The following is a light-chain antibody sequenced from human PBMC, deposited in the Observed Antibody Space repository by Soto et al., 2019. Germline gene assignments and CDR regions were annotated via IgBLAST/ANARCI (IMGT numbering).Light chain of an antibody. Sequence: IVVSKPAGALSLSPGDRATLSCRASQSVSNNIAWYQQKPGQAPRLLIYAASTRATGIPGRFSGSGSGTDFTLTSYSLQSEDWAVYYWQQYNNWWTFGQGTKVDIK. CDR3: QQYNNWWT. CDR1: QSVSNN. CDR2: AAS. J-gene: IGKJ1*01. V-gene: IGKV3-15*01.